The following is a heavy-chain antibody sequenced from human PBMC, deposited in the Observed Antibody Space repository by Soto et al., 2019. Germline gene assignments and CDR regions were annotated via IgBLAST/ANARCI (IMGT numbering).Heavy chain of an antibody. D-gene: IGHD3-3*02. Sequence: QVQLVQSGAEVKKPGSSVKVSCKASGGTFSTSAISWVRQAPGQGLEWVGGIMPVFATPDYAQKFQGRVTLTADESTTTAYLELTSLRTDDTAVYYCARDKDRQQLGGNYYYILDVWGQWTAITVSS. CDR2: IMPVFATP. CDR3: ARDKDRQQLGGNYYYILDV. CDR1: GGTFSTSA. V-gene: IGHV1-69*12. J-gene: IGHJ6*02.